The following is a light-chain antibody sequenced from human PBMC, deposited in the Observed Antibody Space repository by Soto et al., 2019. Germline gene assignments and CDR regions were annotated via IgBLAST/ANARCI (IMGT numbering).Light chain of an antibody. CDR1: QTINNW. CDR2: DAS. J-gene: IGKJ1*01. Sequence: DIQMTQSPYTLSSSLGDRVTITCLASQTINNWLAWYQQRPGKAPKLLIYDASSLQSGVPSRFSGSRSGPDCTLTISSLQPEDFATYYCQQSYSSPPTFVQGTKVDIK. V-gene: IGKV1-39*01. CDR3: QQSYSSPPT.